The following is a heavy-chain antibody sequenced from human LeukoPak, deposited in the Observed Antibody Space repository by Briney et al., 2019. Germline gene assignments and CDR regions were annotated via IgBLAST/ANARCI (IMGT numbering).Heavy chain of an antibody. V-gene: IGHV4-61*02. D-gene: IGHD6-13*01. CDR2: MRTSGST. CDR3: ARVAAAGRGGWFDP. CDR1: GGSISSGSYY. J-gene: IGHJ5*02. Sequence: PSETLSLTCTVSGGSISSGSYYWSWIRQPAGKGLEWIGRMRTSGSTNYNPSLKSRVTISVDTSKNQFSLKLSSVTAADTAVYYCARVAAAGRGGWFDPWGQGTLVTVSS.